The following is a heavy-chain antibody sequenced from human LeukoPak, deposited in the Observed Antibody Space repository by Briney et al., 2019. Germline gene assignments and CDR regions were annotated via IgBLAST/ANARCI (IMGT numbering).Heavy chain of an antibody. CDR1: GFTFSSYE. CDR3: ASSLSSGWGPVDDY. D-gene: IGHD6-19*01. V-gene: IGHV3-48*03. J-gene: IGHJ4*02. CDR2: INPGGSNI. Sequence: GGSLRLSCAAAGFTFSSYEMNWVRQAPGKGLEWVSYINPGGSNIYYAGSVKGRFTISRDDAKKSVYLQMNSLRAEDTAVYYCASSLSSGWGPVDDYWGQGTRVTVSS.